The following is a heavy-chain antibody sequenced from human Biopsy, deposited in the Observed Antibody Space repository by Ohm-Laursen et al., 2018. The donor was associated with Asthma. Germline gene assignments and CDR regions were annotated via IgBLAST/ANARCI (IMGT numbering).Heavy chain of an antibody. J-gene: IGHJ4*02. Sequence: SLRLSCTASGFTFSSFGIHWVRQAPGKGLVWVSRINSDGSSTSYADSVKGRFTISRDNAKNTLYLQMNSLRAEDTAVYYCARDLTMVQGGFADYWGQGTLVTVSS. D-gene: IGHD3-10*01. CDR1: GFTFSSFG. CDR3: ARDLTMVQGGFADY. V-gene: IGHV3-74*01. CDR2: INSDGSST.